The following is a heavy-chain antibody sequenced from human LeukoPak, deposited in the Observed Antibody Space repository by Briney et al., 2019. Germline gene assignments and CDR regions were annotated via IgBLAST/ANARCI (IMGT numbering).Heavy chain of an antibody. CDR2: ISSSSSYI. CDR1: GFTFSSYS. Sequence: PGGSLRLSCAASGFTFSSYSMNWVRQAPGKGLEWVSSISSSSSYIYYADSVKGRFTISRDNAKNSLYLQMNSLRAEDTAVYYCAREPITADGTGWFDPWGQGTLVIVSS. CDR3: AREPITADGTGWFDP. V-gene: IGHV3-21*06. J-gene: IGHJ5*02. D-gene: IGHD6-13*01.